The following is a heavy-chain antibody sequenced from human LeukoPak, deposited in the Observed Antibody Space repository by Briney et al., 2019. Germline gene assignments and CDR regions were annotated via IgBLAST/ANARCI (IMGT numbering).Heavy chain of an antibody. CDR3: ARVDCSGGSFYSQEDGYNYLGRY. V-gene: IGHV1-69*13. J-gene: IGHJ4*02. Sequence: ASVTVSCKASGGTFIIYAISWVRQAPGQGGEWVGGIIPIFGTANYAQKFQGRGTITAYASTSTAYMELRSLRSEGTAVYYCARVDCSGGSFYSQEDGYNYLGRYWGQGTLVTVSS. CDR2: IIPIFGTA. D-gene: IGHD2-15*01. CDR1: GGTFIIYA.